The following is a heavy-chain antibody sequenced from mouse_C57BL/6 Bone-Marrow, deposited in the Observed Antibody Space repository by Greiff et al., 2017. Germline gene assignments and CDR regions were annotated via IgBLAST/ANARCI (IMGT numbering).Heavy chain of an antibody. Sequence: EVKLMESGGGLVKPGGSLKLSCAASGFTFSSYTMSWVRQTPEKRLEWVATISGGGGNTYYPDSVKGRFTISRDNAKNTLYLQMSSLRSEDTALYYCARKGAYYSNYSWFAYWGQGTLVTVSA. CDR3: ARKGAYYSNYSWFAY. CDR2: ISGGGGNT. J-gene: IGHJ3*01. D-gene: IGHD2-5*01. CDR1: GFTFSSYT. V-gene: IGHV5-9*01.